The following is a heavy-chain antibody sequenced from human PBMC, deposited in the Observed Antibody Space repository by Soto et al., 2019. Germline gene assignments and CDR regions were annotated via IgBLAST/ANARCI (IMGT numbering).Heavy chain of an antibody. V-gene: IGHV4-31*03. Sequence: QVQLQESGPGLVKPSQTLSLTCTVSGGSISSGGYYWSWIRQHPGKGLEWIGYIYYSGSTYYNPSRKSRVXTSXDXFKNQFTLKLSSVTAADTAVHYCARGGPADPLLFDYWGQGTLVTVSS. CDR3: ARGGPADPLLFDY. CDR1: GGSISSGGYY. CDR2: IYYSGST. J-gene: IGHJ4*02.